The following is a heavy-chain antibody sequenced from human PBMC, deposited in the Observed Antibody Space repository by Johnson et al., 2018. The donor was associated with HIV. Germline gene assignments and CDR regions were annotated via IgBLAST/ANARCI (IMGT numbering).Heavy chain of an antibody. J-gene: IGHJ3*02. CDR2: IWYDGSNK. CDR1: GFTFSSYG. Sequence: QVQLVESGGGVVQPGRSLRLSCAASGFTFSSYGMHWVRQAPGKGLEWVAVIWYDGSNKYYADSVKGRFTISRDNSKNTLYLQMNSLRIEDTAVYYCAKVRSSGWYDALYIWGQGTMVTVSS. CDR3: AKVRSSGWYDALYI. D-gene: IGHD6-13*01. V-gene: IGHV3-33*06.